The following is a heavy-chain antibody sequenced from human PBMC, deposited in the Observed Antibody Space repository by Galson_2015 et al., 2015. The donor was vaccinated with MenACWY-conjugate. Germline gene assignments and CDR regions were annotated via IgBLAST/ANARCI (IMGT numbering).Heavy chain of an antibody. V-gene: IGHV5-51*01. CDR3: ASAYDGNFHWGD. J-gene: IGHJ4*02. Sequence: QSGAEVKKPGESLKISCKGSGYSITNYWIGWVRQMPGKGLEWMGIIYLVNSITKYNPSFQGQVTVSADRAISTAYLQWTSLQASDTAICYCASAYDGNFHWGDWGQGTLVTVSS. CDR2: IYLVNSIT. D-gene: IGHD3-16*01. CDR1: GYSITNYW.